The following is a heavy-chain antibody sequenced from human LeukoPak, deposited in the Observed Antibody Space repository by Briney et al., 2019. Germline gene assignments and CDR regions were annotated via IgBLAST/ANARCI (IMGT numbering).Heavy chain of an antibody. D-gene: IGHD6-19*01. J-gene: IGHJ4*02. V-gene: IGHV3-7*01. CDR1: GFTFSSYW. CDR3: ARDVWTGVAVSDY. Sequence: GASLRLSCVASGFTFSSYWMTWVRQAPGKGLEWLANIKEDGSIQYYLDSVRGRFTISRDNAKTSVYLQLNSLRADDTAVYYCARDVWTGVAVSDYWGQGTLVTVSS. CDR2: IKEDGSIQ.